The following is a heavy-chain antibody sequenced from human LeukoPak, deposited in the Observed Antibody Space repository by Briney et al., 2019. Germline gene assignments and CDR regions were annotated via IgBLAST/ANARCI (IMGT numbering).Heavy chain of an antibody. CDR1: GDSFSGYY. CDR2: INHSGST. V-gene: IGHV4-34*01. Sequence: SETLSLTCAVYGDSFSGYYWSWIRQPPGKGLEWVGEINHSGSTKYNPSLKSRVTISGDTSKNQLFLKLRSVTAADTAVYYCARGPPGYYYYYMDVWGKGTTVTVSS. J-gene: IGHJ6*03. CDR3: ARGPPGYYYYYMDV.